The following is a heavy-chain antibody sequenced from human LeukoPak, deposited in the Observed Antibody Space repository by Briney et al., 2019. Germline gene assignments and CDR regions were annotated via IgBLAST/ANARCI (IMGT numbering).Heavy chain of an antibody. V-gene: IGHV4-59*08. Sequence: SETLSLTCTVPGGSISSYYWSWIRQPPGKGLEWIGYIYYSGSTNYNPSLKSRVTISVDTSKNQFSLKLSSVTAADTAVYYCARNPIAAAGTAAFDYWGQGTLVTVSS. CDR2: IYYSGST. CDR1: GGSISSYY. D-gene: IGHD6-13*01. J-gene: IGHJ4*02. CDR3: ARNPIAAAGTAAFDY.